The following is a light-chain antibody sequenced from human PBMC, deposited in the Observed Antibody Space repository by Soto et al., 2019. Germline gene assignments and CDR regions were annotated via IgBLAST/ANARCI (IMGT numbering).Light chain of an antibody. J-gene: IGKJ2*01. Sequence: IQLTQSPYPLSAFVGDTVTITCRASQGIRNYLGWYQQKPGKAPKRLIYASFNLQNGVPSSFSGSGSGTKYTLTISSLQTEDIATYYCLQHNSYPHTFGRATRLEIK. CDR1: QGIRNY. V-gene: IGKV1-17*01. CDR3: LQHNSYPHT. CDR2: ASF.